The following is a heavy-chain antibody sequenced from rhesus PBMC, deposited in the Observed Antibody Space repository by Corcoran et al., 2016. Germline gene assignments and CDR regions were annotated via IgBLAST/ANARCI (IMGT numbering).Heavy chain of an antibody. J-gene: IGHJ4*01. CDR1: GGSISDSYR. D-gene: IGHD6-31*01. CDR3: ARGPYSSGYDY. Sequence: QVQLQESGPGVVKPSETLSLTCAVSGGSISDSYRWSWIRQPPGKGLEWIGYIYGSSTSTNYNPSLKSRVTISKDTSKNQFSLKLSSVTAADTAVYYCARGPYSSGYDYWGQGVLVTVS. CDR2: IYGSSTST. V-gene: IGHV4S10*01.